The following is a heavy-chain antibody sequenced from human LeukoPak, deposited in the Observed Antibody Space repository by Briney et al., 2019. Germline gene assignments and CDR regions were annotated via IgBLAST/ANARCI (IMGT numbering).Heavy chain of an antibody. J-gene: IGHJ4*02. CDR2: MNPNSGNT. Sequence: ASVKVSCKASGYTFTSYDINWVRQATGQGLEWMGWMNPNSGNTGYAQKFQGRVTITRNTSISTAYMELSSLRSEDTAVYYCARDYYYDSSGYGNYWGQGTLVTVSS. CDR3: ARDYYYDSSGYGNY. CDR1: GYTFTSYD. V-gene: IGHV1-8*03. D-gene: IGHD3-22*01.